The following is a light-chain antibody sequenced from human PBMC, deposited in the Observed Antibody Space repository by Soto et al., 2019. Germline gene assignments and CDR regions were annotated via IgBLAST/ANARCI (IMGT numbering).Light chain of an antibody. V-gene: IGLV1-44*01. Sequence: QSVLTQPPSASGTPGQRVTISCSGSSSNIGGNSVNWYQHLPGTAPKLLIYGNDQRPSGVPDRFSGSKSGTSASLAISGLQSEDEADYYCAAWDDRLNGYVVFGGGTQLTVL. CDR3: AAWDDRLNGYVV. J-gene: IGLJ2*01. CDR2: GND. CDR1: SSNIGGNS.